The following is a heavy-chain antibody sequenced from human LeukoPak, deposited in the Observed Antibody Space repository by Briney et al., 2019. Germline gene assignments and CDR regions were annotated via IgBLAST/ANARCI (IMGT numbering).Heavy chain of an antibody. J-gene: IGHJ4*02. CDR3: LRGDRRDY. CDR2: ISSSSLYI. CDR1: GFTFSSYS. Sequence: PGGSLRLSCAASGFTFSSYSMNWVRQAPGKGLEWVSSISSSSLYIYYADSVKGRFIISRDNAKNSLYLQMNSLRVEDTAVYYCLRGDRRDYWGQGTLVTVSS. V-gene: IGHV3-21*06.